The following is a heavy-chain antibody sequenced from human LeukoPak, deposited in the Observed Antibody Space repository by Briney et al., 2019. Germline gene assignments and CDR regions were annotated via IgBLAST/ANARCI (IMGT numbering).Heavy chain of an antibody. Sequence: RPGGSLGLSCAASGFSFNSDWMDWVRQAPGKGLEWVANIKHDESEKNYLDSVKGRFTISRDNAQNSLYLQMNGLRVEDTAVYYCTRRLDDWGQGTLVTVSS. J-gene: IGHJ4*02. D-gene: IGHD3-16*01. CDR2: IKHDESEK. CDR3: TRRLDD. CDR1: GFSFNSDW. V-gene: IGHV3-7*01.